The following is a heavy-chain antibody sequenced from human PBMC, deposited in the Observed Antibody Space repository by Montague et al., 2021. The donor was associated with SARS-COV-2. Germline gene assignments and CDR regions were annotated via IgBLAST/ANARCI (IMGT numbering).Heavy chain of an antibody. CDR3: ARRALYSSSYAFDI. CDR2: ISGDGGST. J-gene: IGHJ3*02. Sequence: SLRLSCAASGFTFDDYAMHWVRQAPGKGLEWVSLISGDGGSTYYADSVKGRFTISRDNSKNSLYLQMNSLRTEDTALYYRARRALYSSSYAFDIWGQGTMVTVSS. D-gene: IGHD6-6*01. CDR1: GFTFDDYA. V-gene: IGHV3-43*02.